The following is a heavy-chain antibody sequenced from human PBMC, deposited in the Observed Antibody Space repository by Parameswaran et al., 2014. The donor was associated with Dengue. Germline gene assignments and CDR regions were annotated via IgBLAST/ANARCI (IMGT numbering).Heavy chain of an antibody. V-gene: IGHV4-59*12. CDR2: IYYSGST. Sequence: RWIRQPPGKGLEWIGYIYYSGSTNYNPSLKSRVTISVDTSKNQFSLKLSSVTAADTAVYYCAREREAYYDFWSGYEVDYWGQGTLVTVSS. CDR3: AREREAYYDFWSGYEVDY. J-gene: IGHJ4*02. D-gene: IGHD3-3*01.